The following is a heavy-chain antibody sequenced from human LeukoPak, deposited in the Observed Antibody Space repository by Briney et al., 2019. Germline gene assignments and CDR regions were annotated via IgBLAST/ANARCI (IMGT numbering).Heavy chain of an antibody. CDR2: INSDESST. J-gene: IGHJ4*02. Sequence: GGSLRLSCAASGFTFSSYWMHWVRQAPGKGLVWVSRINSDESSTSYADSVKGRFTISRDNAKNTLYLQMNGLRAEDTAVYYCAGTMVRGAFDYWGQGTLVTVSS. CDR1: GFTFSSYW. V-gene: IGHV3-74*01. CDR3: AGTMVRGAFDY. D-gene: IGHD3-10*01.